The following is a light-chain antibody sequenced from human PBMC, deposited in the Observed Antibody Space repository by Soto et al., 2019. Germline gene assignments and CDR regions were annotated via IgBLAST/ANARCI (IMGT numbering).Light chain of an antibody. V-gene: IGLV2-14*03. J-gene: IGLJ1*01. Sequence: QSALTQPASVSGSPGQSITISCTGNISDVADCKDVPWYQQHPGTAPKLIIYDDSNRPSGVSNRFSGSKSGSTASLTISGLQAEDEDDDYCSPYTTSSPLYVFGTGTKLTVL. CDR3: SPYTTSSPLYV. CDR1: ISDVADCKD. CDR2: DDS.